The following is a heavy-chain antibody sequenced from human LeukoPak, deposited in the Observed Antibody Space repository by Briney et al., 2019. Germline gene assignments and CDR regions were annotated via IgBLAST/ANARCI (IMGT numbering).Heavy chain of an antibody. D-gene: IGHD3-16*01. CDR3: ARLSDY. J-gene: IGHJ4*02. CDR1: GVTFAKFD. CDR2: INPSAGST. V-gene: IGHV3-23*01. Sequence: GGSLRLSCAASGVTFAKFDMSWVRQAPGKGLEWVSTINPSAGSTYYADSVKGRFTISRDNSKDTLYLQMNSLRADDTAVYYCARLSDYWGQGTLVTVSS.